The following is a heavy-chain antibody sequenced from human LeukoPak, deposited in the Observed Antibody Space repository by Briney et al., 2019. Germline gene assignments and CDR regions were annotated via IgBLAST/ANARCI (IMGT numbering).Heavy chain of an antibody. Sequence: GASVKVSCKASGYTFTGYYMHWVRQAPGQGLEWMGWINPNSGGTNYQGRVTMTRDTSISTAYMELRSLRSDDTAVYYCARDSTVTYRGTLGYWGQGTLVTVSS. J-gene: IGHJ4*02. D-gene: IGHD4-17*01. V-gene: IGHV1-2*02. CDR3: ARDSTVTYRGTLGY. CDR1: GYTFTGYY. CDR2: INPNSGGT.